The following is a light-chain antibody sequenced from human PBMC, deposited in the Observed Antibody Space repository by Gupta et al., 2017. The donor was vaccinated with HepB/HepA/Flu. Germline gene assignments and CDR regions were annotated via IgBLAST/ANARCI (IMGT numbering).Light chain of an antibody. CDR2: ENY. Sequence: QSVFTQPHSVSAAAAQRGTIPCSRGSTNIGKSDVAWYQQHPGSAPKLLIYENYKRASGIPDRFSGSKSGTSATLGITGLQTGDEANYYCGAWDTSLKIYVFGTETGVTVL. CDR1: STNIGKSD. V-gene: IGLV1-51*01. J-gene: IGLJ1*01. CDR3: GAWDTSLKIYV.